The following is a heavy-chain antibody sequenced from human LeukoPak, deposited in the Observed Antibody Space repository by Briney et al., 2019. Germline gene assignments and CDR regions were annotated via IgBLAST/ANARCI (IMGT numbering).Heavy chain of an antibody. D-gene: IGHD3-22*01. V-gene: IGHV3-30*18. J-gene: IGHJ4*02. CDR3: AKGVRYDSSGYYLGFDY. CDR1: GFTFSSYG. Sequence: PGGSLRLSCAASGFTFSSYGMHWVRQAPGKGLEWVAVISYDGSSKYYADSVKGRFALSRDNSKNTLYLQMNSLRAEDTGVYYCAKGVRYDSSGYYLGFDYWGQGTLVTVSS. CDR2: ISYDGSSK.